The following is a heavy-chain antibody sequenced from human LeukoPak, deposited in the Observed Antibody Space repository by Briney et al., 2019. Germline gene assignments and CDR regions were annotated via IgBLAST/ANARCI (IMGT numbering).Heavy chain of an antibody. Sequence: SETLSLTCTVSGGSINNYYWSWIRQPAGKGLEWIGRIYTRGSTNYNPSLKSRVTMSVDTSKNQFSLKLSSVTAADTAVYYCARYSSSWGLKPGYYFDYWGQGTLVTVSS. J-gene: IGHJ4*02. D-gene: IGHD6-13*01. CDR2: IYTRGST. CDR1: GGSINNYY. CDR3: ARYSSSWGLKPGYYFDY. V-gene: IGHV4-4*07.